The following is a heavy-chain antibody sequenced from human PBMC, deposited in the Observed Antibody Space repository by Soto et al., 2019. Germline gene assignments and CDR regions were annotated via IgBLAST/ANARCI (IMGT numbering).Heavy chain of an antibody. CDR1: GFTFSSYG. V-gene: IGHV3-30*18. D-gene: IGHD6-13*01. Sequence: PGGSLRLSCAASGFTFSSYGMHWVRQAPGKGLEWVAVISYDGSNKYYADSVKGRFTISRDNSKNTLYLQMNSLRAEDTAVYYCAKVIYSSSWYYYYYGMDVWGQGTTVTVS. CDR3: AKVIYSSSWYYYYYGMDV. J-gene: IGHJ6*02. CDR2: ISYDGSNK.